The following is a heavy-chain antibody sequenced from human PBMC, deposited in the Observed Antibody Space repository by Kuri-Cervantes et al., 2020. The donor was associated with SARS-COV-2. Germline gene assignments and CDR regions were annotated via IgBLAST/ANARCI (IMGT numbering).Heavy chain of an antibody. CDR1: GFTFSSYG. J-gene: IGHJ6*03. V-gene: IGHV3-30*02. D-gene: IGHD6-19*01. CDR2: IRYDGSNK. Sequence: GESLKISCAASGFTFSSYGMHWVCQAPGKGLEWVAFIRYDGSNKYYADSVKGRFTISRDNSKNTLYLQMNSLRAEDTAVYYCAKDWGAGQWLEYYYHMDVWGKGTTVTVSS. CDR3: AKDWGAGQWLEYYYHMDV.